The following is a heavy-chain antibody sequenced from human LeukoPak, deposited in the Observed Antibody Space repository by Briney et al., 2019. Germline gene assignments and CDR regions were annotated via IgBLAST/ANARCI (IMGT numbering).Heavy chain of an antibody. CDR1: GFTFRSYS. V-gene: IGHV3-21*01. CDR2: ISSSSSYI. Sequence: GGSLRLSCEASGFTFRSYSMNWVRQAPGKGLEWVSSISSSSSYIYYADSVKGRFTISRDNAKNSLYLQMNSLRAEDTAVYYCARVQGSSTSVYYMDVWGKGTTVTVSS. D-gene: IGHD2-2*01. CDR3: ARVQGSSTSVYYMDV. J-gene: IGHJ6*03.